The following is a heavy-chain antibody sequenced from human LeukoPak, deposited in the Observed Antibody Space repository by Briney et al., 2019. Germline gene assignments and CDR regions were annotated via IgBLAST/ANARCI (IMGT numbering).Heavy chain of an antibody. V-gene: IGHV1-69*13. Sequence: GASVKVFCKASGGTFSSYAISWVRQAPGQGLEWMGGIIPIFGTANYAQKFQGRVTITADESTSTAYMELSSLRSEDTAVYYCARDLPLGYCSSTSCYRGMDVWGQGTTVTVSS. CDR1: GGTFSSYA. CDR2: IIPIFGTA. J-gene: IGHJ6*02. D-gene: IGHD2-2*02. CDR3: ARDLPLGYCSSTSCYRGMDV.